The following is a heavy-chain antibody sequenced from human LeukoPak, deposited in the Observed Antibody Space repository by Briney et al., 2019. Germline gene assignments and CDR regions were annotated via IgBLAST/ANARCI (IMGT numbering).Heavy chain of an antibody. D-gene: IGHD6-13*01. CDR1: GGPFSGYY. CDR2: INHRGST. Sequence: SETLSLTCAVYGGPFSGYYWNWIRQSPGKGLEWIGEINHRGSTNFNPSLKSRVTMSVDTTQRQFSLRLSSVTAADTAVYYCARDEVLTQQQLAIYYYYGMDVWGQGTTVTVSS. CDR3: ARDEVLTQQQLAIYYYYGMDV. J-gene: IGHJ6*02. V-gene: IGHV4-34*01.